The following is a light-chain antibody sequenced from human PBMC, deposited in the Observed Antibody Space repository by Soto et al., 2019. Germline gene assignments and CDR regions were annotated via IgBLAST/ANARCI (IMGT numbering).Light chain of an antibody. CDR1: SSNIGSNT. V-gene: IGLV1-44*01. CDR3: AAWDDSLKGAV. Sequence: QSVLTQPPSASGTPGQRVTISCSGSSSNIGSNTVNWYQQLPGTAPKLLIYSNNQRPSGVPDRFSGSKSGTSASLAISGIQAEDEADYYCAAWDDSLKGAVFGGGTQLTVL. CDR2: SNN. J-gene: IGLJ7*01.